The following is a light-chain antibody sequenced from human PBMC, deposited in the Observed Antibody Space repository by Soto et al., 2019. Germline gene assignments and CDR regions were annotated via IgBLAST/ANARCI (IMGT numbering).Light chain of an antibody. V-gene: IGLV1-40*01. CDR1: SSNIGAGYD. Sequence: QSVLTQPPSVSGAPGQRVTISCTGSSSNIGAGYDVHWYQQLPGTAPKLLIYGNSNRPSGVPDRFSGSKSGTSASLAITGLRAEAEADYYCQAYDSSLSGWVFGGGTKVTVL. J-gene: IGLJ3*02. CDR3: QAYDSSLSGWV. CDR2: GNS.